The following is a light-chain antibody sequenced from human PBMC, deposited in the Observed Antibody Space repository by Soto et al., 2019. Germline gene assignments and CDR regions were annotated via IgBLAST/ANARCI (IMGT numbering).Light chain of an antibody. CDR1: QTISSW. CDR2: KAS. Sequence: DIELTQSPPTLSVSEGEIVTSACRASQTISSWLAWYQQKPGKAPKLLIYKASTLTSGVPSRFSGSGSGTEFTLTISSRQPDYSAPSYYQHHNSSSETFGQGTKVDIK. V-gene: IGKV1-5*03. J-gene: IGKJ1*01. CDR3: QHHNSSSET.